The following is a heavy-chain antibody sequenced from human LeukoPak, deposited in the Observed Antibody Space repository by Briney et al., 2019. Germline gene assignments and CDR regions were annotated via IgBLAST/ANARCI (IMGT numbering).Heavy chain of an antibody. CDR3: AQDSVTMVRGVIITLGWFDP. J-gene: IGHJ5*02. V-gene: IGHV3-23*01. CDR1: GFTFSNFA. CDR2: ISRSGTVT. Sequence: GGSLRLSCAASGFTFSNFAMSWVRQAPGKGLEWVSVISRSGTVTYYADSVKGRFTISRDNSKNTLSLQMNSLRAEDTAVYYCAQDSVTMVRGVIITLGWFDPWGQGTPVTVSS. D-gene: IGHD3-10*01.